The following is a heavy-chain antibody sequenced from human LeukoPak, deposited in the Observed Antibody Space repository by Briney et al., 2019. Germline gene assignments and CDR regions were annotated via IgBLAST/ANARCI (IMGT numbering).Heavy chain of an antibody. D-gene: IGHD6-6*01. CDR2: INPNSGGT. CDR1: GYTFSTHW. CDR3: ARDPSYYFDY. J-gene: IGHJ4*02. Sequence: ASVKVSCKTSGYTFSTHWMHWVRQAPGQGLEWMGWINPNSGGTNYAQKFQGRVTMTRDTSISTAYMELSRLRSDDTAVYYCARDPSYYFDYWGQGTLVTVSS. V-gene: IGHV1-2*02.